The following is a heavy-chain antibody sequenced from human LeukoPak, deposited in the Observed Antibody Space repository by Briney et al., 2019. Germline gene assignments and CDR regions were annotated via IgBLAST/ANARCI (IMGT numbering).Heavy chain of an antibody. V-gene: IGHV3-74*01. CDR3: ARNNGMDV. CDR2: INSDGSNT. J-gene: IGHJ6*02. CDR1: GFTFSSYW. Sequence: GGSLRLSCAASGFTFSSYWMHWVRQAPGKGLVWVSRINSDGSNTNYADSVKGRFTISKDNAKNSLYLQMNSLRAEDTALYHCARNNGMDVWGQGTTVIASS.